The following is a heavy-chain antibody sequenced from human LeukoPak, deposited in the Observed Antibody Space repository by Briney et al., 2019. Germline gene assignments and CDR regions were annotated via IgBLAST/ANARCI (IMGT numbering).Heavy chain of an antibody. CDR1: GDSISSYY. CDR2: IYYSGGT. J-gene: IGHJ3*02. D-gene: IGHD5-24*01. V-gene: IGHV4-59*08. CDR3: ARHVTISGPYDASDI. Sequence: SETLSLTCTVSGDSISSYYWSWIRQPPGKGLEWIGYIYYSGGTDYNPSLKSRVTISVDTSKDQFSLKLRSVTAADTAVYYCARHVTISGPYDASDIWGQGTMVTVSP.